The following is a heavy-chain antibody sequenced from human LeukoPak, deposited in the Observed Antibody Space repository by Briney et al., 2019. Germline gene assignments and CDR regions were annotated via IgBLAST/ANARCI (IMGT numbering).Heavy chain of an antibody. Sequence: SETLPLTCTVSGGSISSSSYYWGWIRQPPGKGLEWIGSIYYSGSTYYNPSLKSRVTISVDTSKNQFSLKLSSVTAADTAVYYCARHPRGRRWFDPWGQGTLVTVSS. J-gene: IGHJ5*02. CDR3: ARHPRGRRWFDP. D-gene: IGHD2-15*01. V-gene: IGHV4-39*01. CDR1: GGSISSSSYY. CDR2: IYYSGST.